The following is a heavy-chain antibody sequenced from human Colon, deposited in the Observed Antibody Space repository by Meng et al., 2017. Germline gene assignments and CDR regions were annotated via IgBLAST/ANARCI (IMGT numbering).Heavy chain of an antibody. CDR2: VTPKSGST. J-gene: IGHJ4*02. CDR3: ATIRGFLYGYSDD. D-gene: IGHD3-10*01. CDR1: GYTFTAYD. V-gene: IGHV1-8*02. Sequence: GARVKKPRASVKVACKASGYTFTAYDISWVRQATGQGPEWLGWVTPKSGSTVYAPKFQGRVTMTRNTSISTAYLELTNLRSEDTAMYYCATIRGFLYGYSDDWGQGTLVTVSS.